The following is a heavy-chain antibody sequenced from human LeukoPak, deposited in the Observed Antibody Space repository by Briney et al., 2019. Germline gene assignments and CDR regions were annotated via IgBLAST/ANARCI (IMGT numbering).Heavy chain of an antibody. V-gene: IGHV1-18*01. J-gene: IGHJ4*02. CDR2: ISAYNGNT. Sequence: EASVKVSCKASGYTFTSYGISWVRQAPGQGLEWMGWISAYNGNTNYAQKLQGRVTMTTDTSTSTAYMELRSLRSDDTAVYYCARDQEDNWKNWGAKFDYWGQGTLVTVSS. D-gene: IGHD1/OR15-1a*01. CDR1: GYTFTSYG. CDR3: ARDQEDNWKNWGAKFDY.